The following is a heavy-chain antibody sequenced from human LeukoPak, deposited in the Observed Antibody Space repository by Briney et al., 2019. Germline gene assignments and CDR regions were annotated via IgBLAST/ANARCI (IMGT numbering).Heavy chain of an antibody. CDR3: ARPLYAAAGIVN. V-gene: IGHV3-74*01. Sequence: GGSLRLSCAASGFTFSNYWMHWVRQAPGKGLVWVSRIYNDGSTTTYADSVKGRFTISRDNAMNTLYLQMNSLRAEDTAVYYCARPLYAAAGIVNWGRGTLVTVSS. D-gene: IGHD6-13*01. CDR2: IYNDGSTT. J-gene: IGHJ4*02. CDR1: GFTFSNYW.